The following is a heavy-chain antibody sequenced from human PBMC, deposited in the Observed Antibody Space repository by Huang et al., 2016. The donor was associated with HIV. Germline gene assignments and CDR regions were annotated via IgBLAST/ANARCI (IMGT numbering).Heavy chain of an antibody. CDR2: INHIGKT. CDR1: GGSFSGYY. D-gene: IGHD6-19*01. J-gene: IGHJ4*02. CDR3: AREKAADSAWYGVHYFDY. V-gene: IGHV4-34*01. Sequence: QVQLRQWGAGLVKPSETLSLTCAVYGGSFSGYYWTWIRQSPGKGLEWIGEINHIGKTNYQPSLKSRVTISKDTAKNQFSLQLTSVSAADTGVYFCAREKAADSAWYGVHYFDYWGEGALVTVTS.